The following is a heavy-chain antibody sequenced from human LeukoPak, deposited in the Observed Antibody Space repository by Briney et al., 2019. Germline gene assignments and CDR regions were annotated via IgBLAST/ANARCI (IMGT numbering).Heavy chain of an antibody. CDR2: IYHSGST. J-gene: IGHJ4*02. V-gene: IGHV4-38-2*02. D-gene: IGHD3-10*01. Sequence: SETLSLTCTVSGYSISSGYYWGWIRQPPGKGLEWIGNIYHSGSTYYNPSLKSRVTISVDTSKNQFSLKLSSVTAADTAVYYCAGASYGSGSYGGYYFDYWGQGTLVTVSS. CDR1: GYSISSGYY. CDR3: AGASYGSGSYGGYYFDY.